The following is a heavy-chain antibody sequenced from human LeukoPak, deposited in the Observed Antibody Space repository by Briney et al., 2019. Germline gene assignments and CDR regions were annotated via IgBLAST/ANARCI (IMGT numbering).Heavy chain of an antibody. CDR1: GVSISRYY. J-gene: IGHJ6*02. Sequence: AVTLSLTCTVSGVSISRYYWSWIRQPAGKGLEGIGRIYTSGSTNYNPSLNSRVTMSVDTSKNQFYLKLSSVTAEDTGVYYCGRDSLYRYGYVGSPFGMDVWGQGPTVTVSS. V-gene: IGHV4-4*07. CDR2: IYTSGST. CDR3: GRDSLYRYGYVGSPFGMDV. D-gene: IGHD5-18*01.